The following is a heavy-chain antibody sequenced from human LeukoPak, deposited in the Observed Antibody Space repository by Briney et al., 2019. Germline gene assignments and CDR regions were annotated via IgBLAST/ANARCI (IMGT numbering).Heavy chain of an antibody. CDR2: IYYSGST. D-gene: IGHD3/OR15-3a*01. CDR3: ARQTGSGLFTLP. V-gene: IGHV4-39*01. Sequence: PSETLSLTCTVSGGSISRSRDYWGWIRQPPGKGLEWIGSIYYSGSTYYNASLKSRVTISIDTSKNQISLRLTSVTATDTAMYYCARQTGSGLFTLPGGQGTLVTVSS. J-gene: IGHJ4*02. CDR1: GGSISRSRDY.